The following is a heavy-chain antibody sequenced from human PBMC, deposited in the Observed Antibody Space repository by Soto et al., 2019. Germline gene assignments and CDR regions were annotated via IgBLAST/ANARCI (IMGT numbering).Heavy chain of an antibody. D-gene: IGHD3-3*01. CDR2: IIPIFGTA. CDR3: ARDGRSYDFWSGYPDAEYFQH. CDR1: GGTFSSYA. J-gene: IGHJ1*01. Sequence: QVQLVQSGAEVQKPGSSVKVSCKASGGTFSSYAISWVRQAPGQGLEWMGGIIPIFGTANYAQKFQGRVTITADESTSTAYMELSSLRSEDTAVYYCARDGRSYDFWSGYPDAEYFQHWGQGTLVTVSS. V-gene: IGHV1-69*01.